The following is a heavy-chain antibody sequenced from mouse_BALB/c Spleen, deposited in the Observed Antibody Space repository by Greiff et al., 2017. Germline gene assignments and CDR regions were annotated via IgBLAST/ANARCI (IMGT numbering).Heavy chain of an antibody. D-gene: IGHD1-1*01. Sequence: EVQLQESGAELVKPGASVKLSCTASGFNIKDTYMHWVKQRPEQGLEWIGRIDPANGNTKYDPKFQGKATITADTSSNTAYLQLSSLTSEDTAVYYCALFTTTVDAMDYWGQGTSVTVSS. V-gene: IGHV14-3*02. CDR3: ALFTTTVDAMDY. CDR1: GFNIKDTY. CDR2: IDPANGNT. J-gene: IGHJ4*01.